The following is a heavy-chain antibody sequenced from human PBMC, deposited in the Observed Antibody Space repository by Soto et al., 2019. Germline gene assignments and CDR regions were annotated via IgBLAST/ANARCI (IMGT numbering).Heavy chain of an antibody. J-gene: IGHJ4*02. CDR2: INPDSGNT. CDR3: ARVDWTY. CDR1: GYTFTSYA. V-gene: IGHV1-3*05. D-gene: IGHD2-2*03. Sequence: QVQLVQSGAEEKKPGASVKVSCKASGYTFTSYAVHWVRQAPGQGLEWMGSINPDSGNTKDSQKFRGRVTITRDTSASIAYMELGSLRSEDTAVYYCARVDWTYWGQGALVTVSS.